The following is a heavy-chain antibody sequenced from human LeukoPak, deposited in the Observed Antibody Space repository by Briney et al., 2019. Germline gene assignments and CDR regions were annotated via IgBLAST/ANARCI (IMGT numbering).Heavy chain of an antibody. Sequence: SETLSLTCTVSGGSISSYYWSWLRQPAGKGLEWIGRIYSSGSTNHNPSLKSRVTMSVDTSKNQFSLNLSSVTAADTAVYYCARGRCASCSHEYWGQGTLVTVSS. CDR2: IYSSGST. D-gene: IGHD2-2*01. V-gene: IGHV4-4*07. CDR3: ARGRCASCSHEY. J-gene: IGHJ4*02. CDR1: GGSISSYY.